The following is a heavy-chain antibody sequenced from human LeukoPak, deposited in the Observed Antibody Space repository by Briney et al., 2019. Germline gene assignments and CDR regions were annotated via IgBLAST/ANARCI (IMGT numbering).Heavy chain of an antibody. D-gene: IGHD2-15*01. V-gene: IGHV1-2*02. Sequence: ASVKVSCKASGYTFTGYYMHWVRQAPGQGLEWMGWINPNSGGTNYAQKFQGRVTMTRDTSISTAYMELSRLRSDDTAVYYCARYTSPQAAPFDVYFDYWGQGTLVTVSS. J-gene: IGHJ4*02. CDR1: GYTFTGYY. CDR2: INPNSGGT. CDR3: ARYTSPQAAPFDVYFDY.